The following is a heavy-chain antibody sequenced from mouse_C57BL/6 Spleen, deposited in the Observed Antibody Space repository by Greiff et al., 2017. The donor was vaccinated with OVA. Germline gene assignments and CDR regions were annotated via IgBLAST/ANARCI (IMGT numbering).Heavy chain of an antibody. CDR1: GYTFTSYW. Sequence: QVQLQQPGAELVRPGSSVKLSCKASGYTFTSYWMHWVKQRPIQGLEWIGNIDPSDSETHYNQKFKDKATLTVDKSSSTAYMQLSSLTSEDSAVYYCARREFITTVVDWYFDVWGTGTTVTVSS. V-gene: IGHV1-52*01. CDR2: IDPSDSET. CDR3: ARREFITTVVDWYFDV. J-gene: IGHJ1*03. D-gene: IGHD1-1*01.